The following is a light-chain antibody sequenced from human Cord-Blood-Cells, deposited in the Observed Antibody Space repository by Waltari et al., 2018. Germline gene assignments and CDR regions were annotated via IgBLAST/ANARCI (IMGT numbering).Light chain of an antibody. Sequence: QLVLTQSPSASASLGASVKITCTLSSGHSSSAMAWHQQQPEKGPRYLMKLNSDGSHSKGDGIPDRFSGSSSGAERYLTISSLQSEDEADYYCQTWGTGIHVVFGGGTKLTVL. CDR2: LNSDGSH. CDR1: SGHSSSA. V-gene: IGLV4-69*01. CDR3: QTWGTGIHVV. J-gene: IGLJ2*01.